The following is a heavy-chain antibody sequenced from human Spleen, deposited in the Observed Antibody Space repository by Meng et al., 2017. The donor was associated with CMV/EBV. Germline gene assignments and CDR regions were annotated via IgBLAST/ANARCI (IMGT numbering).Heavy chain of an antibody. D-gene: IGHD3-10*01. J-gene: IGHJ4*01. CDR2: VNIDGTTT. Sequence: ETLSLTCAASGFSFSSYWMHWVRQAPGKGLVWVSCVNIDGTTTNYADSVKGRFTISRDNSKNTVYLEMNGLRADDTAVYYCTRDRGDLMYYFDYWGHGTLVTVSS. CDR1: GFSFSSYW. CDR3: TRDRGDLMYYFDY. V-gene: IGHV3-74*01.